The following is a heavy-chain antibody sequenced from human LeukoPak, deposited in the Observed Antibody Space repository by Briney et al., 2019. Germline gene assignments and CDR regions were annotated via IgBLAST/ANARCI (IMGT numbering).Heavy chain of an antibody. V-gene: IGHV4-34*01. D-gene: IGHD3-10*01. CDR2: INHSGST. Sequence: SETLSLTCAVYGGSFSGYYWSWIRQPPGKGLEWIGEINHSGSTNYNPSFKSRVTISVDTSKNQFSLKLSSVTAADTAVYYCARGLEYYYGSGSYYAAFDIWGQGTMVTVSS. CDR1: GGSFSGYY. J-gene: IGHJ3*02. CDR3: ARGLEYYYGSGSYYAAFDI.